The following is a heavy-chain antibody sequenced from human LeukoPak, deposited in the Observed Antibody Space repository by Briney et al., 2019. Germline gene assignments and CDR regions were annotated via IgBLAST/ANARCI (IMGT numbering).Heavy chain of an antibody. J-gene: IGHJ6*02. CDR1: GFAFNNYV. D-gene: IGHD3-3*01. V-gene: IGHV3-23*01. Sequence: GGSLRLSCAASGFAFNNYVMTWVRQAPGKGLEWVSSISGSGGSTYYTDSVKGRFTISRDNSKNTLYLQMNSLRAEDTAVYYCAKDSTTSGSYYGMDVWGQGTTATVSS. CDR2: ISGSGGST. CDR3: AKDSTTSGSYYGMDV.